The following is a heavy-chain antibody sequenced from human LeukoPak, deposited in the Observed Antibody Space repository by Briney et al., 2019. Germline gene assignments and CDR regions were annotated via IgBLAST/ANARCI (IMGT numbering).Heavy chain of an antibody. CDR3: ARICSSSSCFRDF. V-gene: IGHV4-39*01. J-gene: IGHJ4*02. Sequence: SETLSLTCTVSGGSISSTSYFWGWIRQPPGKGLEWIGTFHYSGSTYSNPSLKSRVIISVDTSKNQLSLKLTSVTAADTAVYYCARICSSSSCFRDFGGQGTLVTVSS. CDR2: FHYSGST. CDR1: GGSISSTSYF. D-gene: IGHD2-2*01.